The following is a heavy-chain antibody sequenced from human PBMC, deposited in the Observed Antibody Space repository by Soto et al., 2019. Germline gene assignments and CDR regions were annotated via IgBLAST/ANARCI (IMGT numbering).Heavy chain of an antibody. CDR2: FYPGDSET. V-gene: IGHV5-51*01. CDR3: ARAGKGGSHFYGMDV. J-gene: IGHJ6*02. D-gene: IGHD1-26*01. CDR1: GYSFGTYW. Sequence: GESLKISCMGSGYSFGTYWNAWVRPMPGKGLECMGIFYPGDSETTYSPSFQGQVTFSADKSISTAYLQWSSLKASDTAMYYCARAGKGGSHFYGMDVWGQGTTVTVSS.